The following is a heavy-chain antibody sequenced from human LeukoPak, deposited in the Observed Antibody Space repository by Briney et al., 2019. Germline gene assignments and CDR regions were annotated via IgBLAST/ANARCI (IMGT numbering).Heavy chain of an antibody. V-gene: IGHV5-51*01. Sequence: GESLKISCKGSGYSFTNYWIGWVRQMPGKGLEWMGIIYPGDSDTRYSPSFQGLVTISADKSISTAYLQWSSLKAPDTAMYYCARLGPYYYDSSGYYHHDAFDIWGQGTMVTVSS. D-gene: IGHD3-22*01. J-gene: IGHJ3*02. CDR2: IYPGDSDT. CDR1: GYSFTNYW. CDR3: ARLGPYYYDSSGYYHHDAFDI.